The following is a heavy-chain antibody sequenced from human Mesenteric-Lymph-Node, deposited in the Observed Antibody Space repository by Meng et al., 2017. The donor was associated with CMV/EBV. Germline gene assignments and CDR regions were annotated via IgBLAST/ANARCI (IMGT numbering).Heavy chain of an antibody. CDR2: IHYSGST. J-gene: IGHJ6*02. Sequence: GSLRLSCTVSGGSISNYYWSWIRQPPGKGLEWIGYIHYSGSTNYNPSLESRVSISVDTSKNQFSLKLRSVTPADTAVYYCARGSCGYASCSSPYYYYYYNMDVWGQGTTVTVSS. V-gene: IGHV4-59*01. CDR3: ARGSCGYASCSSPYYYYYYNMDV. D-gene: IGHD2-2*01. CDR1: GGSISNYY.